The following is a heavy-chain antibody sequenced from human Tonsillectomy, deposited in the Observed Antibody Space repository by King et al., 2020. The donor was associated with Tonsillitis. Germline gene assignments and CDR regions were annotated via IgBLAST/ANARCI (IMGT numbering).Heavy chain of an antibody. CDR3: ARVTTGAFDI. J-gene: IGHJ3*02. V-gene: IGHV3-74*01. D-gene: IGHD4-17*01. CDR2: INSDGGSI. Sequence: VQLVESGGGLVQPGGSLRLSCAGSGFTFICYWLHWYRQAPGEVLVWVSVINSDGGSIIYADSVTGRITITRDIAKNTLYLQMNGLRAEDTAGYYCARVTTGAFDIWGQGTMVTVSS. CDR1: GFTFICYW.